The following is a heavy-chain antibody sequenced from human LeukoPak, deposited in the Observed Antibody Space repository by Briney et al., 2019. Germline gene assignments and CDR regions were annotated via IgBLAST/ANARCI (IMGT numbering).Heavy chain of an antibody. J-gene: IGHJ6*03. Sequence: ASVKVSCKASGYTFTSYAMNWVRQAPGQGLEWMGWINTNTGNPTYAQGFTGRFVFSLDTSVSTAYLQISSLKAEDTAVYYCARVTYYDFWSGYASLWDHYYYYMDVWGKGTTVTVSS. V-gene: IGHV7-4-1*02. CDR3: ARVTYYDFWSGYASLWDHYYYYMDV. CDR2: INTNTGNP. D-gene: IGHD3-3*01. CDR1: GYTFTSYA.